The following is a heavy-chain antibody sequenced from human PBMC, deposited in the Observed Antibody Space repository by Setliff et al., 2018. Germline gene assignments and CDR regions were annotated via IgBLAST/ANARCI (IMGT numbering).Heavy chain of an antibody. V-gene: IGHV1-2*02. CDR3: ARGGGSYRAGNSRPTYWFDP. Sequence: ASVKVSCKTSGYPFIEHYVNWVRQAPGQGLEWMGWIRPNGGGTHYAQKFQGRVTMTRDTTNSTVYMDLSSLTSDDTAIYYCARGGGSYRAGNSRPTYWFDPWGQGTLVTVSS. J-gene: IGHJ5*02. CDR1: GYPFIEHY. CDR2: IRPNGGGT. D-gene: IGHD2-21*01.